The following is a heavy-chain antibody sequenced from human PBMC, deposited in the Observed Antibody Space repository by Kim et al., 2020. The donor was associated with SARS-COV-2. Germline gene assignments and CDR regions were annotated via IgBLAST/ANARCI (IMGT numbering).Heavy chain of an antibody. CDR2: ISAYNGNT. CDR1: GYTFTSYG. D-gene: IGHD3-9*01. CDR3: ARDLWDYDILTGYYLTSLYDYYNGMDV. Sequence: ASVKVSCKASGYTFTSYGISWVRQAPGQGLEWMGWISAYNGNTNYAQKLQGRVTMTTDTSTSTAYMELRSLRSDDTAVYYCARDLWDYDILTGYYLTSLYDYYNGMDVWGQGTTVTVSS. V-gene: IGHV1-18*04. J-gene: IGHJ6*02.